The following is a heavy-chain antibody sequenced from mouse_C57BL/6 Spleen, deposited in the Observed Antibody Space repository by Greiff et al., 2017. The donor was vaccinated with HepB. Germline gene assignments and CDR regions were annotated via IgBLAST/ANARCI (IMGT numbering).Heavy chain of an antibody. Sequence: DVMLVESGEGLVKPGGSLKLSCAASGFTFSSYAMSWVRQTPEKRLEWVAYISSGGDYIYYADTVKGRFTISRDNARNTLYLQMSSLKSEDTAMYYCTRDRGEKDWFAYWGQGTLVTVSA. CDR1: GFTFSSYA. V-gene: IGHV5-9-1*02. CDR3: TRDRGEKDWFAY. D-gene: IGHD2-13*01. CDR2: ISSGGDYI. J-gene: IGHJ3*01.